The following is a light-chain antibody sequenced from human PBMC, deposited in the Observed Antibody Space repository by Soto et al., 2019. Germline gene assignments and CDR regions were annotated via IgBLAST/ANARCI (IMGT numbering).Light chain of an antibody. Sequence: EIVLTQSPATLSLPPGEGATLSCRASQSVGSYLAWYQQKPGQAPRPLIYGASKRAPGVSARFSGSGSGTDFTLTISSLEPEDFAVYHCLQRSIGFTFGPGTKVD. CDR2: GAS. CDR1: QSVGSY. V-gene: IGKV3-11*01. CDR3: LQRSIGFT. J-gene: IGKJ3*01.